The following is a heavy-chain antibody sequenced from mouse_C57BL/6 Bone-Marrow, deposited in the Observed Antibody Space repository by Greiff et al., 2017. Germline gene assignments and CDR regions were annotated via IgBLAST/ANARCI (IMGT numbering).Heavy chain of an antibody. D-gene: IGHD2-2*01. Sequence: EVQLQQSGPELVKPGASVKLSCKASGYSFTDYNMNWVKQSDGKSLEWIGVINPNYGTTRYNQKFKGKATLTVDKSSSTAYMQLNSLTSEYPAVDYCAMGYGYDYTMDYWDRGTSVTVSS. V-gene: IGHV1-39*01. CDR1: GYSFTDYN. CDR2: INPNYGTT. CDR3: AMGYGYDYTMDY. J-gene: IGHJ4*01.